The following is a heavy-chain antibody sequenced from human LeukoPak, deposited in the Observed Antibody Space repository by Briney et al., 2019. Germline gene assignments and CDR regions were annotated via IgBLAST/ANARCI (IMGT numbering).Heavy chain of an antibody. V-gene: IGHV4-61*01. CDR3: ARVNGDYENYFDY. J-gene: IGHJ4*02. D-gene: IGHD4-17*01. Sequence: SETLSLTCAVSGGSVSGGSYYWSWIRQPPGKGLEWIGYIYYSGSTNYNPSLKSRVTISVDTSKNQFSLKLSSVTAADTAVYYCARVNGDYENYFDYWGQGTLVTVSS. CDR2: IYYSGST. CDR1: GGSVSGGSYY.